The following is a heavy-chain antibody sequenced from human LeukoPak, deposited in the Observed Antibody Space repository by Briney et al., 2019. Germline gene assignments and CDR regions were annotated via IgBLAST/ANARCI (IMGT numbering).Heavy chain of an antibody. Sequence: GGSLRLSCAASGFTFSSYSMNWVRQAPGKGLEWVSSISSSSSYIYYADSVKGRFTISRDNAKNSLYLQMNSLRAEDTAVYYCAREGISSGWYFDYWGQGTLVTVSS. V-gene: IGHV3-21*01. CDR2: ISSSSSYI. CDR3: AREGISSGWYFDY. CDR1: GFTFSSYS. D-gene: IGHD6-19*01. J-gene: IGHJ4*02.